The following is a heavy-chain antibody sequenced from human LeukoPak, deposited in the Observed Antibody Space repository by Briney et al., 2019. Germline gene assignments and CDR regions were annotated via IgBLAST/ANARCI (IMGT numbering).Heavy chain of an antibody. V-gene: IGHV3-9*01. CDR3: ANANYYDSSGYIY. CDR1: GFTFDDYA. D-gene: IGHD3-22*01. CDR2: ISWNSGSI. J-gene: IGHJ4*02. Sequence: PGGSLRLSCAASGFTFDDYAMHWVRQAPGKGLEWVSGISWNSGSIGYADSVKGRFTISRDNAKNSLYLQMNSLRAEDTALYYCANANYYDSSGYIYWGQGTLVTVSS.